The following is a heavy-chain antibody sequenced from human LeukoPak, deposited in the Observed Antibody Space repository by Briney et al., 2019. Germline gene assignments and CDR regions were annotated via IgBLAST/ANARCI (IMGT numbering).Heavy chain of an antibody. CDR2: IRYDGSNK. D-gene: IGHD3-22*01. Sequence: GGSLRLSCAASGFTFSSYGMHWVRQAPGKGLEWVAFIRYDGSNKYYADSVRGRFTISRDNSKNTLYLQMNSLRAEDTAVYYCAKGGSYYYDTSGYFDSWGQGSLVTVSS. CDR3: AKGGSYYYDTSGYFDS. CDR1: GFTFSSYG. V-gene: IGHV3-30*02. J-gene: IGHJ4*02.